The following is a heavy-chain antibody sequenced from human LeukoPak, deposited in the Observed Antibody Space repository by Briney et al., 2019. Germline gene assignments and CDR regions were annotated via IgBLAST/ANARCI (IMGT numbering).Heavy chain of an antibody. CDR1: GGSISSGGYY. V-gene: IGHV4-31*03. Sequence: SETLSLTCTVSGGSISSGGYYWSWIRQHPGKGLGWIGYIYYSGSTYYNPSLKSRVTISVDTSKNQFSLKLSSVTAADTAVYYCARTDTAMVTFDYWGQGTLVTVSS. CDR3: ARTDTAMVTFDY. J-gene: IGHJ4*02. D-gene: IGHD5-18*01. CDR2: IYYSGST.